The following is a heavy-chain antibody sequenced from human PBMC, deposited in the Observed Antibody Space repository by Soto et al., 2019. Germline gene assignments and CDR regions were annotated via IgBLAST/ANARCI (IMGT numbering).Heavy chain of an antibody. D-gene: IGHD4-17*01. CDR3: AKVYGDYSGGRRLDYYGMDV. CDR2: ISGSGGST. Sequence: PGGSLRLSCAASGFTFSSYAMSWVRQAPGKGLEWVSAISGSGGSTYYADSVKGRFTISRDNSKNTLYLQMNSLRAEDTAVYYCAKVYGDYSGGRRLDYYGMDVWGQGTTVTVSS. V-gene: IGHV3-23*01. CDR1: GFTFSSYA. J-gene: IGHJ6*02.